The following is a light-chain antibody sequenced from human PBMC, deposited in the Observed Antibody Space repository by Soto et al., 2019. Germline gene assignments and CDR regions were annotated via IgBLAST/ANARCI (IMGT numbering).Light chain of an antibody. CDR3: QQYDNLPPLT. CDR2: DAS. J-gene: IGKJ4*01. Sequence: DIQMTQSPSSLSASVGDRVTITCQASQGIGDYLNWYQQKVGKAPKLLIYDASNLETGVPSRFSGSGSGTDFTFTISSLQPEDIVTYYCQQYDNLPPLTFCGGTKVEIK. CDR1: QGIGDY. V-gene: IGKV1-33*01.